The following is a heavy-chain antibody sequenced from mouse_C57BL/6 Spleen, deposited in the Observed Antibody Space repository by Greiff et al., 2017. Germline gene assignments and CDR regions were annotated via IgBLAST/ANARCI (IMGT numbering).Heavy chain of an antibody. J-gene: IGHJ4*01. CDR2: IHPSDSDT. CDR3: AIIREDSRYYSNYDYAMDY. Sequence: VQLQQPGAELVKPGASVKVSCKASGYTFTSYWMHWVKQRPGQGLEWIGRIHPSDSDTNYNQKFKGKATLTVDKSSSTAYMQLSSLTSEDSAVYYCAIIREDSRYYSNYDYAMDYWGQGTSVTVSS. V-gene: IGHV1-74*01. D-gene: IGHD2-5*01. CDR1: GYTFTSYW.